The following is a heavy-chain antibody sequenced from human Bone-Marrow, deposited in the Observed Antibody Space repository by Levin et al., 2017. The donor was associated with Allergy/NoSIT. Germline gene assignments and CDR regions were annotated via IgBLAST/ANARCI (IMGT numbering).Heavy chain of an antibody. CDR3: ARGWFGELLSH. CDR2: IYSGGST. CDR1: GFTVSSNY. J-gene: IGHJ4*02. V-gene: IGHV3-53*01. D-gene: IGHD3-10*01. Sequence: ASVKVSCAASGFTVSSNYMSWVRQAPGKGPEWVSVIYSGGSTYYADSVKGRFTISRDNSKNTLYLQMNSLRAEDTAVYYCARGWFGELLSHWGQGTLVAVSS.